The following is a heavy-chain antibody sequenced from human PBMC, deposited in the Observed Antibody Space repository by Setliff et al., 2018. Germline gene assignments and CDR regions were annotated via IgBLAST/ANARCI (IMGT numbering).Heavy chain of an antibody. CDR2: IIPIFGTA. Sequence: ASVKVSCKASGGTFSSYAISWVRQAPGQGLEWMGRIIPIFGTANCAQKFQGRVTITADKSTSTAYMELSSLRSEDTAVYYCARELPRTIFGVVIDYWGQGTLVTVSS. V-gene: IGHV1-69*06. CDR1: GGTFSSYA. CDR3: ARELPRTIFGVVIDY. D-gene: IGHD3-3*01. J-gene: IGHJ4*02.